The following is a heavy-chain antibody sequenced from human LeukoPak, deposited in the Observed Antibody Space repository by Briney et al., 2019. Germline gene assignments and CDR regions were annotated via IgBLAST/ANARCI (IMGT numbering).Heavy chain of an antibody. V-gene: IGHV4-39*01. CDR3: ARQEYDILTGRILYGFDI. J-gene: IGHJ3*02. CDR1: GGSISSSSYY. D-gene: IGHD3-9*01. Sequence: ASETLSLTCTVSGGSISSSSYYWGRIRQPPGKGLEWIGSIYYSGSTYYNPSLKSRVTISVDTSKNQFSLKLSPVTAADTAVYYCARQEYDILTGRILYGFDIWGQGTMVTVSS. CDR2: IYYSGST.